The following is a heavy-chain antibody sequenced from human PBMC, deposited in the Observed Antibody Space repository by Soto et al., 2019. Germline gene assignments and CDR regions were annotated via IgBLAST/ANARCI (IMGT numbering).Heavy chain of an antibody. CDR3: ARAPNTYYYDSSGPRDAFDI. V-gene: IGHV1-3*01. J-gene: IGHJ3*02. CDR1: GYTFTSYA. CDR2: INAGNGNT. Sequence: ASVKVSCKASGYTFTSYAMHWVCQAPGQRLEWMGWINAGNGNTKYSQKFQGRVTITRDTSASTAYMELSSLRSEDTAVYYCARAPNTYYYDSSGPRDAFDIWGQGTMVTVSS. D-gene: IGHD3-22*01.